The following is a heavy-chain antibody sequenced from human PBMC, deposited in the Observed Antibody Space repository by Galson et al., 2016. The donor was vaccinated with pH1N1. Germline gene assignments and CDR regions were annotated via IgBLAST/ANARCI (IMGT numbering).Heavy chain of an antibody. CDR3: ARESALEEITGNVTDGFEV. Sequence: SVKVSCKGSGGDFIKYAMSWVRQAPGQGLEWMGGIMPIHGTGVYSPKLGGRVTMMTDASTATAFLEMTGLTSDDTAMYYCARESALEEITGNVTDGFEVWGQGTMIVVSS. J-gene: IGHJ3*01. D-gene: IGHD1-1*01. CDR2: IMPIHGTG. V-gene: IGHV1-69*05. CDR1: GGDFIKYA.